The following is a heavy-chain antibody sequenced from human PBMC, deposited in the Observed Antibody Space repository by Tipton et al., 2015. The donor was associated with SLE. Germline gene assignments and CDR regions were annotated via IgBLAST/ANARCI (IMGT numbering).Heavy chain of an antibody. CDR2: ISGSGADK. Sequence: SLRLSCAVSGFTFSSDDMSWVRQAPGKGLEWVSAISGSGADKYYADSVKGRFTISRDNSKNTLYLQMNSLRAEDTAVYYCAKDYFRAAAAGTLDYWGQGTLVTVSS. J-gene: IGHJ4*02. V-gene: IGHV3-23*01. CDR1: GFTFSSDD. D-gene: IGHD6-13*01. CDR3: AKDYFRAAAAGTLDY.